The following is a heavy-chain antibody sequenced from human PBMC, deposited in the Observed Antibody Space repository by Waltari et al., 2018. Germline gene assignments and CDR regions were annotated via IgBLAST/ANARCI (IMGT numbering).Heavy chain of an antibody. CDR2: INPSGGST. CDR1: GYTFTRYY. D-gene: IGHD3-10*01. V-gene: IGHV1-46*01. Sequence: QVQLVQSGAEVKKPGASVKVSCKASGYTFTRYYMPWVRQAPGQGLEWMGIINPSGGSTSYAQKFQGRVTMTRDTSTSTVYMELSSLRSEDTAVYYCARGPRVRGVRNAFDIWGQGTMVTVSS. J-gene: IGHJ3*02. CDR3: ARGPRVRGVRNAFDI.